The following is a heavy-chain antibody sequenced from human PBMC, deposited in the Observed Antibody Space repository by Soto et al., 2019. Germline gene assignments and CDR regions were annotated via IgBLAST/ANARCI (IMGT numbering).Heavy chain of an antibody. D-gene: IGHD1-7*01. CDR2: IYYSGST. Sequence: SETLSLTCTVSGGSISSGGYYWSWIRQHPGKGLEWIGYIYYSGSTYYNPSLKSRVTISVDTSKNQFSLKLSSVTAADTAVYYCARVAPRSWNYLYYYYGMDVWGQGTTVTVSS. J-gene: IGHJ6*02. CDR3: ARVAPRSWNYLYYYYGMDV. V-gene: IGHV4-31*03. CDR1: GGSISSGGYY.